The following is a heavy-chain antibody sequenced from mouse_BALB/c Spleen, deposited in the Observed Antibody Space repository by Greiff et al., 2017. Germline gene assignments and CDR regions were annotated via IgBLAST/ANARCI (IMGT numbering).Heavy chain of an antibody. Sequence: QVQLKHSGPELVKPGASVRISCKASGYTFTSYYIHWVKQRPGQGLEWIGWIYPGNVNTKYNEKFKGKATLTADKSSSTAYMQLSSLTSEDSAVYFCAREAYGSSYFDYWGQGTTLTVSS. CDR2: IYPGNVNT. D-gene: IGHD1-1*01. V-gene: IGHV1S56*01. CDR1: GYTFTSYY. J-gene: IGHJ2*01. CDR3: AREAYGSSYFDY.